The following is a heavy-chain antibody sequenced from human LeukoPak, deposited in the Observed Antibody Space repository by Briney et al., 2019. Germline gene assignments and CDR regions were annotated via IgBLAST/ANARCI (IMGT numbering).Heavy chain of an antibody. CDR2: INAGNGNT. CDR1: GYTLTELS. D-gene: IGHD5-12*01. Sequence: ASVKVSCKVSGYTLTELSMHWVRQAPGQRLEWMGWINAGNGNTKYSQKFQGRVTITRDTSASTAYMELSSLRSEDTAVYYCARGGGYVPFDYWGQGTLVTVSS. V-gene: IGHV1-3*01. CDR3: ARGGGYVPFDY. J-gene: IGHJ4*02.